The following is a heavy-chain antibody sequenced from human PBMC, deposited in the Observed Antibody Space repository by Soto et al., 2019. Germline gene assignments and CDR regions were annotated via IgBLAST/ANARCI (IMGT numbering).Heavy chain of an antibody. Sequence: PGESLRLSCVASGFTFSSYSMSWVRQAPGKGLEWVSGFRAGGDDGTTYYADSVKGRFTISRDSSKNTLFLQMNSLGAEDTAIYYCAKKVNSGSGSQYFDDFGQGTTVTVSS. J-gene: IGHJ4*02. CDR3: AKKVNSGSGSQYFDD. CDR1: GFTFSSYS. CDR2: FRAGGDDGTT. D-gene: IGHD3-10*01. V-gene: IGHV3-23*01.